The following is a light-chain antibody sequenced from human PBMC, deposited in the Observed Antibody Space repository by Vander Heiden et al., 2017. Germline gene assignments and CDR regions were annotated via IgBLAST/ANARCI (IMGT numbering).Light chain of an antibody. CDR2: EVT. Sequence: QSALTQPPSASGSLGQSVTISCTGTSSDIGGHIYVSWYQQHPGKAPIVIIFEVTKRPSGVPDRFSGSKSGNTASLTVSGLQAEDEADYYCISFAGNNKWVFGGGTKLTVL. CDR3: ISFAGNNKWV. V-gene: IGLV2-8*01. J-gene: IGLJ3*02. CDR1: SSDIGGHIY.